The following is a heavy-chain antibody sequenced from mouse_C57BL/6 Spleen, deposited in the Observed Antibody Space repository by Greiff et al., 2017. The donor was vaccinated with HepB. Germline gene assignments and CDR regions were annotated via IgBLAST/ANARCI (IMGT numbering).Heavy chain of an antibody. D-gene: IGHD2-1*01. Sequence: VQLQQSGAELVMPGASVKLSCKASGYTFTSYWMHWVKQRPGQGLEWIGEIDPSDSYTNYNQKFKGKSTLTVDKSSSTAYMQLSSLTSEDSAVYYCARKDIPFGNYPVSFDYWGQGTTLTVSS. CDR1: GYTFTSYW. J-gene: IGHJ2*01. CDR2: IDPSDSYT. CDR3: ARKDIPFGNYPVSFDY. V-gene: IGHV1-69*01.